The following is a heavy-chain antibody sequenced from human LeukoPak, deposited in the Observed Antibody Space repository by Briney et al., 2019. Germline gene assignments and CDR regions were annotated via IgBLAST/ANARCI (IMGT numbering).Heavy chain of an antibody. CDR2: ISGSGGST. V-gene: IGHV3-23*01. CDR1: GFTFSSYA. CDR3: AKEPYCSSTSCYFVGY. Sequence: GGSLRLSCAASGFTFSSYAMSWVRQAPGKGLEWVSAISGSGGSTYYADSVKGRFTISRDNSKNTLYLQMNSLRAEDTAVYYCAKEPYCSSTSCYFVGYWGQGTLVTVSS. J-gene: IGHJ4*02. D-gene: IGHD2-2*01.